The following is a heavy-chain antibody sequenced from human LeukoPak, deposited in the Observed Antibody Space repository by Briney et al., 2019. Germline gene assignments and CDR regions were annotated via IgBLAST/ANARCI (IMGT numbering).Heavy chain of an antibody. V-gene: IGHV1-69*05. CDR1: GGTLSSYA. Sequence: SVKVSFKASGGTLSSYAISWVRQAPGQGLEWMGGIIPIFGTANYAQKFQGRVTITTDESTSTAYMELSSLRSEDTAVYYCARAGQLVPNNYFDYWGQGTLVTVSS. CDR2: IIPIFGTA. J-gene: IGHJ4*02. D-gene: IGHD6-13*01. CDR3: ARAGQLVPNNYFDY.